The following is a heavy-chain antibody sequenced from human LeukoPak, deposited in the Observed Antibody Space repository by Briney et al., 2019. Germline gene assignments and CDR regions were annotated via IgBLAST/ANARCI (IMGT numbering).Heavy chain of an antibody. D-gene: IGHD3-22*01. CDR1: GFTFDDYA. CDR3: AKGEAYYDSSGYYPSDY. CDR2: ISWNSGSI. Sequence: GGSLRLSCAASGFTFDDYAMHWVRQAPGKGLEWVSGISWNSGSIGYADSVKGRFTISRDNAKNSLYLQMNSLRAEDTALYYCAKGEAYYDSSGYYPSDYWGQGTLVTVSS. V-gene: IGHV3-9*01. J-gene: IGHJ4*02.